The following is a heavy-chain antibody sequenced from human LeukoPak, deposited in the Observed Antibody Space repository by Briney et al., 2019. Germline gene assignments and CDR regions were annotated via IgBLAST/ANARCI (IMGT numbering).Heavy chain of an antibody. J-gene: IGHJ4*02. CDR1: GFTFSSYG. CDR3: AKDPLNRLIVVVTPSYFDY. V-gene: IGHV3-30*18. Sequence: GGSLRLSCAASGFTFSSYGMHWVRQAPGKGLEWVAVISYDGSNKYYADSVKGRFTISRDNSKNTLYLQMNSLRAEDTAVYYCAKDPLNRLIVVVTPSYFDYWGQGTLVTVSS. CDR2: ISYDGSNK. D-gene: IGHD2-21*02.